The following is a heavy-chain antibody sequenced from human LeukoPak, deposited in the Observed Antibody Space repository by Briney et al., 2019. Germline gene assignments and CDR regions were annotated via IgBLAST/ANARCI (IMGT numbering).Heavy chain of an antibody. CDR3: ASAGRGSIDY. Sequence: SETLSLTCTVSGGSISSYCWSWIRQPPGKGLEWIGYIYYSGSTNYDPSLKSRVTISVDTSKNQFSLKLSSVTAADTAVYYCASAGRGSIDYWGQGTLVTVSS. CDR1: GGSISSYC. D-gene: IGHD1-26*01. J-gene: IGHJ4*02. V-gene: IGHV4-59*01. CDR2: IYYSGST.